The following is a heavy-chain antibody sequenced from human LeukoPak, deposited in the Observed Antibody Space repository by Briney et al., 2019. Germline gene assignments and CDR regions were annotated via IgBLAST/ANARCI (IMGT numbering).Heavy chain of an antibody. CDR3: ARDIVVVPAVYYYYGMDV. V-gene: IGHV4-34*01. J-gene: IGHJ6*02. CDR1: GGSFSGYY. Sequence: SETLSLTCVVYGGSFSGYYWTWIRQPPGKGLEWIGSIYYSGSTYYNPSLKSRVTISVDTSKNQFSLKLSSVTAADTAVYYCARDIVVVPAVYYYYGMDVWGQGTTVTVSS. D-gene: IGHD2-2*01. CDR2: IYYSGST.